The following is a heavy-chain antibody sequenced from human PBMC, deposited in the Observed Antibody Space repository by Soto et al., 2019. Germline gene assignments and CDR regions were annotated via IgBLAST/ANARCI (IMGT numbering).Heavy chain of an antibody. V-gene: IGHV1-3*01. CDR1: GYTFTSYA. Sequence: QVQLVQSGAEVKKPGASVKVSCKASGYTFTSYAMHWVRQAPGQRLEWMGWINAGNGNTKYSQKFQGRVTITRDTAGSTDYMELSSLRSEDTAVYYCARGLGGWPDYWGQGTLVTVSS. CDR3: ARGLGGWPDY. J-gene: IGHJ4*02. CDR2: INAGNGNT. D-gene: IGHD2-15*01.